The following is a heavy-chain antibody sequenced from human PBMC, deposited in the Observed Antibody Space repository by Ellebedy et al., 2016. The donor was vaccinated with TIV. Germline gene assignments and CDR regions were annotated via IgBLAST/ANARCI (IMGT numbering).Heavy chain of an antibody. D-gene: IGHD3-16*02. V-gene: IGHV2-5*02. Sequence: SGPTLVKPTQTLTLTCTFSGFSLSPRDVGVAWIRQPPGKALEWLALIYWDDEQRYSPSLKTKLIITKDASKNHVVLTMTDMDPVDTGTYYCAHKLSRSYSFDFWGQGILVTVSS. CDR1: GFSLSPRDVG. J-gene: IGHJ4*02. CDR2: IYWDDEQ. CDR3: AHKLSRSYSFDF.